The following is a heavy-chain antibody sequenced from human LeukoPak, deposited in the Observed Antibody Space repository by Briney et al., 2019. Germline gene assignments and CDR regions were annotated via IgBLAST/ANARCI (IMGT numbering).Heavy chain of an antibody. CDR3: ARHGDFNSRYFDY. D-gene: IGHD3-3*01. Sequence: SETLSLTCTVSGGSISGYYWSWIRQPPGKGLEWIGSIYYTGSTYYNPSLKSRVTISVDTSKNQFSLKLSSVTAADTAVYYCARHGDFNSRYFDYWGQGALVTVSS. CDR1: GGSISGYY. V-gene: IGHV4-59*05. J-gene: IGHJ4*02. CDR2: IYYTGST.